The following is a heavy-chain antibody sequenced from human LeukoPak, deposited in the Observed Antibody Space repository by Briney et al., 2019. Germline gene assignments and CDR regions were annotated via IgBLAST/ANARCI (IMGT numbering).Heavy chain of an antibody. J-gene: IGHJ4*02. D-gene: IGHD1-26*01. CDR3: ARGGGSYPLGY. Sequence: SETLSLTCGVSDVSIRSSYWSWIRQPQGKGLEWIGRIYTSGSTNYNPSLKSRVTISVDTSKNQFSLKLSSVTAADTAVYYCARGGGSYPLGYWGQGTLVTVSS. CDR1: DVSIRSSY. V-gene: IGHV4-4*08. CDR2: IYTSGST.